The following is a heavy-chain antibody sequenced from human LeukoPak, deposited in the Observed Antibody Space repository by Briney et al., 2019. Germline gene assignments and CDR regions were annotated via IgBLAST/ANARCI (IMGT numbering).Heavy chain of an antibody. CDR3: ARCSYSYYYMDV. Sequence: SETLSLTCAVSGYSPSSGFYWGWIRQPPGKGLEWIGNVFHSGTTYYNPSLKSRVTISVDTSKNQFSLKLTSVTAADTALYYCARCSYSYYYMDVWGKGTTVTVSS. V-gene: IGHV4-38-2*01. J-gene: IGHJ6*03. D-gene: IGHD2-21*01. CDR2: VFHSGTT. CDR1: GYSPSSGFY.